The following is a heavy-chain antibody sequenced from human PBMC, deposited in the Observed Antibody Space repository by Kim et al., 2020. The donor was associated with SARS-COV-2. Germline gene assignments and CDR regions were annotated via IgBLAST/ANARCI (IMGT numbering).Heavy chain of an antibody. J-gene: IGHJ4*02. Sequence: RRVTIAVDTSKNQFSLKLSSVTAADTAVYYCARARTDIVVVVASTPYFDYWGQGTLVTVSS. V-gene: IGHV4-59*01. D-gene: IGHD2-15*01. CDR3: ARARTDIVVVVASTPYFDY.